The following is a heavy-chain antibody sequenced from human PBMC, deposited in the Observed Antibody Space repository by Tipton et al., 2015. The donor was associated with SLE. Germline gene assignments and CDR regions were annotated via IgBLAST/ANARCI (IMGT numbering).Heavy chain of an antibody. CDR3: ASLPSPNYNNYFDY. Sequence: TLSLTCTVSGDSISSSGSFWGWIRQPPGKGLEWIGTIYYTGSTYYNPSLKSRVTISLDTSKNQFSLKLSSVTAADTAVYYCASLPSPNYNNYFDYWSPGTLVTVSS. V-gene: IGHV4-39*01. D-gene: IGHD1-7*01. J-gene: IGHJ4*02. CDR2: IYYTGST. CDR1: GDSISSSGSF.